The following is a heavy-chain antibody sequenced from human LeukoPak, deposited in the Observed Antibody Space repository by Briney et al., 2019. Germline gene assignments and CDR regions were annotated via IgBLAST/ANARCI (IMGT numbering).Heavy chain of an antibody. Sequence: PGGSLRLSCAASGFTFSSYWMHWVRHAPGKGLVWVSRIKSDGSSTTYADCVKGRFTISRDNAKNTLYLQMNSLSAGDTVVYYCTRRAAALDAFDIWGQGTMVTVSS. CDR2: IKSDGSST. V-gene: IGHV3-74*01. D-gene: IGHD6-13*01. CDR1: GFTFSSYW. CDR3: TRRAAALDAFDI. J-gene: IGHJ3*02.